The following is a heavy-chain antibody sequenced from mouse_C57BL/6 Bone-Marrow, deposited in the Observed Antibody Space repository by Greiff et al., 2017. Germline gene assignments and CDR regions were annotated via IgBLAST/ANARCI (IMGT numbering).Heavy chain of an antibody. CDR1: GYTFTSYG. Sequence: QVHVKQSGAELARPGASVKLSCKASGYTFTSYGIRWVKQRTGQGLEWIGEIYPRSGNTYYNEKFKGKATLTADKSSSTAYMELRSLTSDDSAVYFCARTPLYYYEGCYWGQGTTRTFSS. CDR2: IYPRSGNT. J-gene: IGHJ2*01. D-gene: IGHD1-1*01. V-gene: IGHV1-81*01. CDR3: ARTPLYYYEGCY.